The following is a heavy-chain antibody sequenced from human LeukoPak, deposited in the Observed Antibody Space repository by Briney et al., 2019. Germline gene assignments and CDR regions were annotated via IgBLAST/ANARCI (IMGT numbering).Heavy chain of an antibody. D-gene: IGHD6-19*01. CDR2: IKQDGSEK. CDR1: GFTFSSYW. J-gene: IGHJ1*01. V-gene: IGHV3-7*01. CDR3: ARSGIAVAMTFQH. Sequence: PGGSLRLSCAASGFTFSSYWMSWVRQAPGKGLEWVANIKQDGSEKYYVDSVKGRFTISRDNAKNSLYLQMNSLRAEDTAVYYCARSGIAVAMTFQHWGQGTLVTVSS.